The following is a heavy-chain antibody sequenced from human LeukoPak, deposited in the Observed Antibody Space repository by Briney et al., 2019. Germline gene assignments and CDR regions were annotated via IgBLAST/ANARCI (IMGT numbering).Heavy chain of an antibody. CDR2: IRQDGSEK. J-gene: IGHJ4*01. Sequence: PGGSLRLSCAASGFAFSSYWMSWVRQAPGKGLEWVATIRQDGSEKLYVDSVKGRFAISRDNAQSSMFLQMNSLRAEDTAVYYCTRCPSSTSCYGILLDYWGQGTLVTVSS. V-gene: IGHV3-7*03. CDR1: GFAFSSYW. CDR3: TRCPSSTSCYGILLDY. D-gene: IGHD2-2*01.